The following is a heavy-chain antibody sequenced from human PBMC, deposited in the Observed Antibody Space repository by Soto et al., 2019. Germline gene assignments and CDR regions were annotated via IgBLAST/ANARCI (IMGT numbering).Heavy chain of an antibody. Sequence: SVKVSCKASGGLFSTYAISWVRQAPGQGLEWMGGIIPVFATTYYAEKFEGRVTITADESTNTAYMELSSLRSEDTAMYYCARGDSGYVWFNEIWGQGTLVTVSS. CDR1: GGLFSTYA. J-gene: IGHJ4*02. D-gene: IGHD3-22*01. V-gene: IGHV1-69*13. CDR3: ARGDSGYVWFNEI. CDR2: IIPVFATT.